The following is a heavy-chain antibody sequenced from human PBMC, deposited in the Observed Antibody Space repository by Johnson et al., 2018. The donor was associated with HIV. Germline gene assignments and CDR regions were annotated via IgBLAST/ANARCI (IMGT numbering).Heavy chain of an antibody. V-gene: IGHV3-9*01. CDR1: GFTFSSYG. Sequence: QLVESGGGVVQPGGSLRLSCAASGFTFSSYGMHWVRQAPGKGMEWVSGISWNSGSIGYADSVKGRFTISRDNAKNSLYLQMNSLRAEDTALYYCAKATTWGEPPGIWGQGTMVTVSS. CDR2: ISWNSGSI. CDR3: AKATTWGEPPGI. D-gene: IGHD3-16*01. J-gene: IGHJ3*02.